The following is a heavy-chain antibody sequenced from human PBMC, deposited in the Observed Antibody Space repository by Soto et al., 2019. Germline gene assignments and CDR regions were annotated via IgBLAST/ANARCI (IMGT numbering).Heavy chain of an antibody. V-gene: IGHV1-69*08. CDR3: ARDWERSVSTCSFGGL. Sequence: QVQLVQSGAEVKKPGSSVKVSCKSSGGTYSPYTINWVRQAPGQGLEWMGRIIPFLGVTNYGLTFQARVTITAEKATHPAYLELRGLRFEDTAVYYCARDWERSVSTCSFGGLWGRGTLVNVSS. CDR2: IIPFLGVT. D-gene: IGHD1-26*01. J-gene: IGHJ4*02. CDR1: GGTYSPYT.